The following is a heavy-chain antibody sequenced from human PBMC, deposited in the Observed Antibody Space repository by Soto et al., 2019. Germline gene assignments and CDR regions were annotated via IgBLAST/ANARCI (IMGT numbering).Heavy chain of an antibody. V-gene: IGHV4-30-4*01. CDR1: GVSISSGDYY. J-gene: IGHJ4*02. CDR3: ARVNLVGATYHFAY. CDR2: IYYSGST. Sequence: QVQLQSSGPGLVKASQTLSLTCTVSGVSISSGDYYWSWIRQPPGKGLEWIGYIYYSGSTYYNPYLKSRVNISVDRSKNQFSLKMSSVTAADTALYYCARVNLVGATYHFAYWGQGTLVTVSS. D-gene: IGHD1-26*01.